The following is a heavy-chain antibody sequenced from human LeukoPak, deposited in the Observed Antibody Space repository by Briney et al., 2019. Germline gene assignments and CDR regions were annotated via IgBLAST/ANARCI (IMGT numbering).Heavy chain of an antibody. Sequence: SETLSLTCTVSGYSISSGYYWGWIRQPPGKGLEWIGYIYYSGSTYYNPSLKSRVTISVDTSKNQFSLKLSSVTAADTAVYYCARVGYCSSTSCRTDAFDIWGQGTMVTVSS. V-gene: IGHV4-38-2*02. J-gene: IGHJ3*02. D-gene: IGHD2-2*01. CDR3: ARVGYCSSTSCRTDAFDI. CDR1: GYSISSGYY. CDR2: IYYSGST.